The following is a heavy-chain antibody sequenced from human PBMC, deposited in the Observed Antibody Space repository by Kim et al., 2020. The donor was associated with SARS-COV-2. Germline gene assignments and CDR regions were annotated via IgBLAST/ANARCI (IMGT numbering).Heavy chain of an antibody. D-gene: IGHD6-6*01. J-gene: IGHJ3*02. V-gene: IGHV1-8*01. Sequence: ASVKVSCKASGYTFTSYDINWVRQATGQGLEWMGWMNPNSGNTGYAQKFQGRVTMTRNTSISTAYMELSSLRSEDTAVYYCARGFEQLATPYLYAFDIWGQGTMVTVSS. CDR2: MNPNSGNT. CDR1: GYTFTSYD. CDR3: ARGFEQLATPYLYAFDI.